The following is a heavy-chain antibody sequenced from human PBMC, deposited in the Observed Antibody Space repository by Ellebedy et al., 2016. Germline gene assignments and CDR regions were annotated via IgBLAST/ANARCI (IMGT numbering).Heavy chain of an antibody. CDR1: GFTFSSYW. Sequence: GESLKISCAASGFTFSSYWMHWVRQAPGQGLVWVSRIISDGSIINYADSVKGRFTISRDNAKNTLYLQMNSLRAEDTAVYYCVRELANCAGDCLYLWGQGTLVTVSS. J-gene: IGHJ4*02. CDR2: IISDGSII. CDR3: VRELANCAGDCLYL. V-gene: IGHV3-74*01. D-gene: IGHD2-21*02.